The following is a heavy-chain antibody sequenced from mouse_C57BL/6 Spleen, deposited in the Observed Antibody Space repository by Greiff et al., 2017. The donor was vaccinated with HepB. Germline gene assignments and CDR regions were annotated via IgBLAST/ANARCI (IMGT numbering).Heavy chain of an antibody. CDR2: ILPGSGST. D-gene: IGHD2-4*01. CDR3: ASIYYDYDGPYWYFDV. J-gene: IGHJ1*03. Sequence: QVQLQQSGAELMKPGASVKLSCKATGYTFTGYWIEWVKQRPGHGLEWIGEILPGSGSTNYNEKFKGKATFTADTSSNTAYMQLSSLTTEDSAIYYCASIYYDYDGPYWYFDVWGTGTTVTVSS. CDR1: GYTFTGYW. V-gene: IGHV1-9*01.